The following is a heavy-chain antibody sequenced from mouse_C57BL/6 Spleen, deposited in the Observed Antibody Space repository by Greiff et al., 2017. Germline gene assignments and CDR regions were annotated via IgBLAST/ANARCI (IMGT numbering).Heavy chain of an antibody. J-gene: IGHJ1*03. D-gene: IGHD2-3*01. CDR2: ISYSGST. CDR1: GYSITSDY. V-gene: IGHV3-8*01. Sequence: EVMLVESGPGLAKPSQTLSLTCSVTGYSITSDYWNWIRKFPGNKLEYMGYISYSGSTYYNPSLKSRISITRDTSKNQYYLQLSSVTTEDTATYYWARAPDGYVWYFDVWGTGTTVTVSS. CDR3: ARAPDGYVWYFDV.